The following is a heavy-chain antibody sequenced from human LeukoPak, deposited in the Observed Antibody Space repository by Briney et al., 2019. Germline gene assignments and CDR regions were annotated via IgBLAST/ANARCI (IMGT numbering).Heavy chain of an antibody. V-gene: IGHV3-23*01. CDR1: GFPFSSYA. D-gene: IGHD3-22*01. CDR3: AKSDYYDSSGHPSSFEY. CDR2: VSGSGGDT. J-gene: IGHJ4*02. Sequence: GGSLRLSCAASGFPFSSYAMSWVRQGPGKGLEWVSAVSGSGGDTYYADSVKGRFTISRDNSKNTLYLQMNSLRAEDTAVYYRAKSDYYDSSGHPSSFEYWGQGTLVTVSS.